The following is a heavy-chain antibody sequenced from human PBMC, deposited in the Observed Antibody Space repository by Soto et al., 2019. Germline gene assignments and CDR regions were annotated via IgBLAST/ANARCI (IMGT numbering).Heavy chain of an antibody. CDR3: ARYNWNYPYYYYGMDV. V-gene: IGHV1-8*01. J-gene: IGHJ6*02. CDR1: GYTFTSYD. Sequence: QVQLVQSGAEVKKPGASVKVSCKASGYTFTSYDIKWVRQATGQGLEWMGWMNPNSGNTGYAQKFQGRVTMTRNTSISTAYMELSSLRSEDTAVYYCARYNWNYPYYYYGMDVWGQGTTVTVSS. D-gene: IGHD1-7*01. CDR2: MNPNSGNT.